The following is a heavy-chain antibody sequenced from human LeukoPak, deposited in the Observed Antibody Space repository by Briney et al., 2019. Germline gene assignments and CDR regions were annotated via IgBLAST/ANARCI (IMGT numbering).Heavy chain of an antibody. CDR2: INPSGGST. D-gene: IGHD5-18*01. Sequence: ASVKVSCKASGYTFTSYYMHWVRQAPGQGLEWVGIINPSGGSTSYAQKFQGRVTMTRDTSTSTVYMELSSLRSEDTAVYYCARENLQLWLRPEEGDYYYYMDVWGKGTTVTISS. V-gene: IGHV1-46*01. CDR1: GYTFTSYY. CDR3: ARENLQLWLRPEEGDYYYYMDV. J-gene: IGHJ6*03.